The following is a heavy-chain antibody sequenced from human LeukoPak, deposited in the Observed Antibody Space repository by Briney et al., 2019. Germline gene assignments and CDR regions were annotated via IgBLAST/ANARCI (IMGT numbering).Heavy chain of an antibody. CDR3: ASEGSSWPYFQH. CDR1: GFTFSSYP. J-gene: IGHJ1*01. D-gene: IGHD6-13*01. V-gene: IGHV3-7*01. Sequence: PGGSLRLSCAASGFTFSSYPMNWVRQAPGKGLEWVANIKQDGSEKYYVDSVKGRFTISRDNAKNSLYLQMNSLRAEDTAVYYCASEGSSWPYFQHWGQGTLVTVSS. CDR2: IKQDGSEK.